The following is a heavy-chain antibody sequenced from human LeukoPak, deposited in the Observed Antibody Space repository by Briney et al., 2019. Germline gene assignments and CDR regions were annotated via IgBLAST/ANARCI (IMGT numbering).Heavy chain of an antibody. V-gene: IGHV1-8*03. Sequence: ASVKVSCKASGYTFTNYDFNWVRQATGQGLEWMGWMNPNSGNTGYAQKFQGRVTITRNTSISTAYMELSSLRSEDTAVYYCARARARALLWFGGERNWFDPWGQGTLVTVSS. CDR2: MNPNSGNT. J-gene: IGHJ5*02. D-gene: IGHD3-10*01. CDR3: ARARARALLWFGGERNWFDP. CDR1: GYTFTNYD.